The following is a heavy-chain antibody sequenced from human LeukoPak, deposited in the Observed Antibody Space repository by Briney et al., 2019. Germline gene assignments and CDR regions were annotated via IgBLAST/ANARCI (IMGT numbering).Heavy chain of an antibody. CDR2: IRYDGSNK. CDR3: AKGKRGAPMDYFDY. J-gene: IGHJ4*02. D-gene: IGHD3-10*01. CDR1: GFTFSSYG. V-gene: IGHV3-30*02. Sequence: SGGSLRLSCAASGFTFSSYGMHWVRQAPGKGLEWVAFIRYDGSNKYYADSVKGRFTISRDNSKNTLYLQMNSLRAEDTAVYYCAKGKRGAPMDYFDYWGQGTLVTVSS.